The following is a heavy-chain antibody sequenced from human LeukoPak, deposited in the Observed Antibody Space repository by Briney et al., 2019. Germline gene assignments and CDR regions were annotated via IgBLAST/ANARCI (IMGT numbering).Heavy chain of an antibody. Sequence: PGGSLRLSCAASGFTFSTYAMSWVRHTPGKGLEWVSGISSGGNTQYTDSVKGRFTVSRDNPKNTLHLQMDSLRAEDTAIYYCTKDRRQWVVPYFDSWGQGTVVTVSS. J-gene: IGHJ4*02. CDR3: TKDRRQWVVPYFDS. V-gene: IGHV3-23*01. CDR2: ISSGGNT. CDR1: GFTFSTYA. D-gene: IGHD6-19*01.